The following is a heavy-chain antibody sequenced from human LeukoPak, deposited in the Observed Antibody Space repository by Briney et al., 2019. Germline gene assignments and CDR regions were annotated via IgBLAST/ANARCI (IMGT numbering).Heavy chain of an antibody. J-gene: IGHJ6*02. V-gene: IGHV3-23*01. Sequence: PGGSLRLSCAASGFTFASYAMTWVRQAPGKGLEWFSAISGSGGSTYYADSVKGRFTISRDNYKNTLYLQMNSLRAEDTAVYYCVRDSGIYDSSGYYGLSYYGMDVWGQGTTVTVSS. CDR2: ISGSGGST. D-gene: IGHD3-22*01. CDR1: GFTFASYA. CDR3: VRDSGIYDSSGYYGLSYYGMDV.